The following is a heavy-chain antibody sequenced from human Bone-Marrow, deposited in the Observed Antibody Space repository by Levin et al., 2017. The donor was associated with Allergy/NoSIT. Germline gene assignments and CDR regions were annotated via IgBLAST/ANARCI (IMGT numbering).Heavy chain of an antibody. J-gene: IGHJ4*02. Sequence: GGSLRLSCTASGFSFRSFALHWVRQAPGKGLEWVAVISNDGSKKYYADSVKGRFTIFRDNSENTVDLEMDSLTVEDTALYYCARDSQYYDFWSIYYDYWGQGTLVTVSP. CDR3: ARDSQYYDFWSIYYDY. D-gene: IGHD3-3*01. CDR1: GFSFRSFA. V-gene: IGHV3-30*04. CDR2: ISNDGSKK.